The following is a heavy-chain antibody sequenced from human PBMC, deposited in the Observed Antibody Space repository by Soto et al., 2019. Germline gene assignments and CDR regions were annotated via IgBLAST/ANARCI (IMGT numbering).Heavy chain of an antibody. CDR1: GYTFTSYA. Sequence: GASVKVSCKASGYTFTSYAMHWVRQAPGQRLEWMGWINAGNGNTKYSQKFQGRVTITRDTSASTAYMELSSLRSEDTAVYYCATERPYRYNWFDPWGQGTLVTVSS. CDR3: ATERPYRYNWFDP. V-gene: IGHV1-3*01. J-gene: IGHJ5*02. CDR2: INAGNGNT. D-gene: IGHD1-1*01.